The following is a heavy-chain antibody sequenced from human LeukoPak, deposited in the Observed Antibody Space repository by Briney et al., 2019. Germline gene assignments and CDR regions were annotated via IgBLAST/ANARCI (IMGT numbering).Heavy chain of an antibody. V-gene: IGHV3-21*01. D-gene: IGHD3-22*01. CDR1: GFTFSSYS. J-gene: IGHJ6*02. CDR3: ARVRLPYYYDSSGYPHYYYGMDV. CDR2: ISSSSSYI. Sequence: GGSLRLSCAASGFTFSSYSMNWVRQAPGKGLEWVSSISSSSSYIYYADSVKGRFTISRDNAKNSLYLQMNSLRAEDTAVYYCARVRLPYYYDSSGYPHYYYGMDVWGQGTLVTVSS.